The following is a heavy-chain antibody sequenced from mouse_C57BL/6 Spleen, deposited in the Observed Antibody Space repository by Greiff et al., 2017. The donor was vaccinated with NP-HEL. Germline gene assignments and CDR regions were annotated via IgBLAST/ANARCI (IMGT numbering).Heavy chain of an antibody. J-gene: IGHJ3*01. CDR2: IYPGDGDT. CDR3: ASEGLRFAY. Sequence: QVQLKQSGPELVKPGASVKISCKASGYAFSSSWMNWVKQRPGKGLEWIGRIYPGDGDTNYNGKFKGKATLTADKSSSTAYMQLSSLTSEVSAVYCCASEGLRFAYWGQGTLVTVSA. V-gene: IGHV1-82*01. D-gene: IGHD3-1*01. CDR1: GYAFSSSW.